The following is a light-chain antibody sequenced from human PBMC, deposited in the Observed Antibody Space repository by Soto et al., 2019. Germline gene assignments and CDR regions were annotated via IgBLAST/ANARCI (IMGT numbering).Light chain of an antibody. CDR3: SSYTSSSTLVV. CDR2: DVS. J-gene: IGLJ2*01. V-gene: IGLV2-14*01. CDR1: SSDVGGYNY. Sequence: QSALTQPASVSGSPGQSITISCTGTSSDVGGYNYVSWYQQHPGKAPKLMIYDVSNRPSGVSNRFSGYKSRNTASLTSSGLQAEDEDDYYCSSYTSSSTLVVFGGGTQLTVL.